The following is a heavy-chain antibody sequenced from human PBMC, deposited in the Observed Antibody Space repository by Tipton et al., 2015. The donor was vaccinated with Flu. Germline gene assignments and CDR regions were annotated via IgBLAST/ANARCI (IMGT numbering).Heavy chain of an antibody. CDR3: ARSRSAAPYYFDS. V-gene: IGHV4-38-2*01. J-gene: IGHJ4*02. CDR1: GDSISSDYY. D-gene: IGHD6-25*01. Sequence: TLSLTCAVSGDSISSDYYWGWIRQFPGKGLEWIGTVSRTGSTIYNPSLKSRVTISLDTSKNQFSLNLNSVTAADTALYYCARSRSAAPYYFDSWGQGTLVTVSS. CDR2: VSRTGST.